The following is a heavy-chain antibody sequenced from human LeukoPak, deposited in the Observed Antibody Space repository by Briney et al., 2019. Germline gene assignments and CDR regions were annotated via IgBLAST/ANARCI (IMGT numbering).Heavy chain of an antibody. CDR2: IDWDDDK. CDR3: ARIIYTLGVAAAGTGDYYGMDV. CDR1: GFSLSTSGMC. Sequence: SGPTLLNPTQTLTLTCTFSGFSLSTSGMCVSWIRQPPGKALEWLSRIDWDDDKYYSTSLKTRLTISKDTSKNQVVLTMTNMDPVDTATYYCARIIYTLGVAAAGTGDYYGMDVWGQGTTVTVSS. J-gene: IGHJ6*02. D-gene: IGHD6-13*01. V-gene: IGHV2-70*11.